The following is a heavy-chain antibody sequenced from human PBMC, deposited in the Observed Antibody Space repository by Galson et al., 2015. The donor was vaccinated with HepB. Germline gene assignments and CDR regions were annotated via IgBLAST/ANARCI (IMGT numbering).Heavy chain of an antibody. CDR2: IGGSGGST. CDR3: ARSDPLGQPAVGAFDI. CDR1: GFTFSSYA. J-gene: IGHJ3*02. D-gene: IGHD7-27*01. V-gene: IGHV3-23*01. Sequence: SLRLSCAASGFTFSSYAMSWVRQAPGKGLEWVSAIGGSGGSTYYADSVKGRFTISRDNSKNTLYLQMNSLRAEDTAVYYCARSDPLGQPAVGAFDIWGQGTMVTVSS.